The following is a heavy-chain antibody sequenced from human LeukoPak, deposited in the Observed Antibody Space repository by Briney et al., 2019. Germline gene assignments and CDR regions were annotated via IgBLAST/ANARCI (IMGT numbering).Heavy chain of an antibody. D-gene: IGHD6-13*01. CDR1: GGSISSHY. J-gene: IGHJ4*02. V-gene: IGHV4-59*08. CDR2: IYYSGST. Sequence: SETLSLTCTVSGGSISSHYWSWIRQPPGKGLEWIGYIYYSGSTNYNPSLKSRVTISVDTSKNQFSLKLSSVTAADTAVYYCARHLSSSTFDYWGQGTLVTVSS. CDR3: ARHLSSSTFDY.